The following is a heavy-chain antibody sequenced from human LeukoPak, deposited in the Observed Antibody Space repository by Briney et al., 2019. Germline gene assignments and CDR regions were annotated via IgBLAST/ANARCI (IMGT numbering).Heavy chain of an antibody. V-gene: IGHV3-66*01. D-gene: IGHD1-14*01. CDR3: ARDSETETGWYYYGMDV. J-gene: IGHJ6*02. Sequence: GGSLRLSCAASGFTFSNNYMKWVRQAPGKGLEWVSVIYSGGSTYYADSGRGRFTIPRDISKYTVYLQMNSLRAEDTAVYYCARDSETETGWYYYGMDVWGQGATVTVSS. CDR1: GFTFSNNY. CDR2: IYSGGST.